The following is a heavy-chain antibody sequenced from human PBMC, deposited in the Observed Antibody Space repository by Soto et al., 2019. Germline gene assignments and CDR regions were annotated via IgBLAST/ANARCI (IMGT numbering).Heavy chain of an antibody. J-gene: IGHJ4*02. Sequence: GGSLRLSCTASGFTFSAYNMYWVRQAPGKGLEWVSYMSSSGTYIYYADSVKGRFAVSRDNANNSLYLQMNSLRAEDAAVYYCARQIHFGDFSLGYWGQGTPVTVS. D-gene: IGHD3-10*01. CDR2: MSSSGTYI. V-gene: IGHV3-21*01. CDR1: GFTFSAYN. CDR3: ARQIHFGDFSLGY.